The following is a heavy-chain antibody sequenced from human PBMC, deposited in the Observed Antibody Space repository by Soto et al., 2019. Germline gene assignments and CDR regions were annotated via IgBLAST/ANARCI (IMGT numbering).Heavy chain of an antibody. V-gene: IGHV6-1*01. Sequence: PSQTLSLTCAISGDRVSSNSAAWNWIRQSPSRGLEWLGRTYYRSKWYIDYALSVKSRITINPDTTKNQLSLQLDSVTPEDTAVYYCARARDYDAWSGYTSQYYYYGMDVWGQGPTVTVSS. CDR1: GDRVSSNSAA. D-gene: IGHD3-3*01. CDR3: ARARDYDAWSGYTSQYYYYGMDV. CDR2: TYYRSKWYI. J-gene: IGHJ6*02.